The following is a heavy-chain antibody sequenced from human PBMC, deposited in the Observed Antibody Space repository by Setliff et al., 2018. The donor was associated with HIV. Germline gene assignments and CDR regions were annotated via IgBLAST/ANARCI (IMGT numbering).Heavy chain of an antibody. CDR2: IYYRGST. V-gene: IGHV4-39*01. CDR1: GGSISSSSYY. D-gene: IGHD6-13*01. J-gene: IGHJ6*03. CDR3: ARGRYRSRWYASDHYYIDV. Sequence: SETLSLTCTVSGGSISSSSYYWGRICQPPGKGLQWIGSIYYRGSTYYNPSLKSRVTISVDTSKNQFSLKLRSVTAADTALYYCARGRYRSRWYASDHYYIDVWGKGTTVTVSS.